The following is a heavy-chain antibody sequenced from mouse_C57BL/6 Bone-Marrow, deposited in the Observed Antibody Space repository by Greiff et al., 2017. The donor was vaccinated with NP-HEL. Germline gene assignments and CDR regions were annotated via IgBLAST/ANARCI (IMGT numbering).Heavy chain of an antibody. CDR3: ARVVATHYYAMDY. Sequence: EVQLQQSVAELVRPGASVKLSCTASGFNIKNTYMHWVKQRPEQGLEWIGRIVPANGNTKYAPKFPGKATITADTSSNTAYLQLSSLTSEDTAIYYCARVVATHYYAMDYWGQGTSVTVSS. J-gene: IGHJ4*01. CDR1: GFNIKNTY. CDR2: IVPANGNT. V-gene: IGHV14-3*01. D-gene: IGHD1-1*01.